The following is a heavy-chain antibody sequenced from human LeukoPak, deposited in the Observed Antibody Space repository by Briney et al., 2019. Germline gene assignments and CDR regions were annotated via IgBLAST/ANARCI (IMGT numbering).Heavy chain of an antibody. D-gene: IGHD1-26*01. CDR2: ISSSSSYI. Sequence: AGGSLRLSCAASGFTFSSYSMTWVRQAPGKGLEWVSSISSSSSYIYYADSVKGRFTISRDNAKNSLYLQMNSLRAEDTAVYYCAKSPSLRGATTLLDYWGQGTLVTVSS. CDR1: GFTFSSYS. J-gene: IGHJ4*02. V-gene: IGHV3-21*04. CDR3: AKSPSLRGATTLLDY.